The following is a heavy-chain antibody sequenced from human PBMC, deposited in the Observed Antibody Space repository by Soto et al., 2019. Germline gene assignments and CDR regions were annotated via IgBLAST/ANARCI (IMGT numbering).Heavy chain of an antibody. V-gene: IGHV1-2*04. CDR1: GYTFTGYY. D-gene: IGHD2-2*02. Sequence: AASVKVSCKASGYTFTGYYMHWVRQAPGQGLEWMGWINPNSGGTNYAQKFQGWVTMTRDTSISTAYMELSRLRSDDTAVYYCAIGGIVVVPAAIRGYDAFDIWGQGTMVTVSS. CDR3: AIGGIVVVPAAIRGYDAFDI. J-gene: IGHJ3*02. CDR2: INPNSGGT.